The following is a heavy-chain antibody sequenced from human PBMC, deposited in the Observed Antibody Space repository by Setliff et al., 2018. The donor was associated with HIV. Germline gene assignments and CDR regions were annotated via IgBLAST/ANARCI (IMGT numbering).Heavy chain of an antibody. Sequence: GASVKVSCKASGGTFSSYAISWVRQAPGQGLEWMGGIIPIFGTANYAQKFQGRVTITTDESTSTAYMELSSLRSEDTAVYYCARDNYPSGSLERYYYYYMDVWGKGTTVTVSS. CDR3: ARDNYPSGSLERYYYYYMDV. V-gene: IGHV1-69*05. D-gene: IGHD3-10*01. CDR2: IIPIFGTA. CDR1: GGTFSSYA. J-gene: IGHJ6*03.